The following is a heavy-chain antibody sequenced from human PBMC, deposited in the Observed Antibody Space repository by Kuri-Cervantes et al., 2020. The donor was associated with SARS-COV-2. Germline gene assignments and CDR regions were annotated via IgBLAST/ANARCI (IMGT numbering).Heavy chain of an antibody. D-gene: IGHD1-26*01. CDR2: IKQGGSEK. CDR3: AREGVDIVGAPHDAFDI. J-gene: IGHJ3*02. V-gene: IGHV3-7*01. CDR1: GFTFSSYW. Sequence: GGSLRLSCAASGFTFSSYWMSWVRQAPGKGLEWVANIKQGGSEKYYVDSVKGRFTISRDNAKNSLYLQINSLRAEDTAVYYCAREGVDIVGAPHDAFDIWGQGTMVTVSS.